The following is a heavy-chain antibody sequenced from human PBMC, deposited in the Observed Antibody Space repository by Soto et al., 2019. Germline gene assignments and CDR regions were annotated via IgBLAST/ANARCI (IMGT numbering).Heavy chain of an antibody. D-gene: IGHD6-19*01. CDR3: ARDPHSSGWYAFDI. V-gene: IGHV1-69*05. CDR1: GGTFSSYA. CDR2: IIPIFGTA. Sequence: GASVKVSCKASGGTFSSYAISWVRQAPGQGLEWMGGIIPIFGTANYAQKFQGRVTITRDTSASTAYMELSSLRSEDTAVYYCARDPHSSGWYAFDIWGQGTMVTVSS. J-gene: IGHJ3*02.